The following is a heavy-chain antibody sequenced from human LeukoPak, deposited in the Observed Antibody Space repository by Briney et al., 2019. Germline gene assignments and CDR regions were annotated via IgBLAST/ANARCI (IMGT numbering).Heavy chain of an antibody. CDR1: GFTFNNYC. V-gene: IGHV3-7*03. J-gene: IGHJ4*02. D-gene: IGHD3-22*01. CDR2: IKQDGSET. Sequence: GRSLRLSCAASGFTFNNYCMSWVRQSPGKGLEWVANIKQDGSETYYVDSVKGRFTISRDNAKNSLYLQMNSLRTEDTAVYFCARGKSSGAPGGYWGQGTLVTVSS. CDR3: ARGKSSGAPGGY.